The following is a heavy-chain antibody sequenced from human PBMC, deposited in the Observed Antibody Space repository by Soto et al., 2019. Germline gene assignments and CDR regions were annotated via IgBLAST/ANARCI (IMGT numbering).Heavy chain of an antibody. D-gene: IGHD3-3*01. Sequence: QITLKESGPTLVKPTQTLTLTCTFSGFSLSTSGVGVGWIRQPPGKALEWLALIYWDDDKRYSPSLKSRLTITNDTTKHQVVLTMTNMDPVDTATYYCAHSTSTRHYDFWSGPRPDVWGQGTTVTVSS. CDR3: AHSTSTRHYDFWSGPRPDV. J-gene: IGHJ6*02. V-gene: IGHV2-5*02. CDR2: IYWDDDK. CDR1: GFSLSTSGVG.